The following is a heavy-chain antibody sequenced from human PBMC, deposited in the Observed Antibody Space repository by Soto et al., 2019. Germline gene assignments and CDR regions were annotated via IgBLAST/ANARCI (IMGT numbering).Heavy chain of an antibody. D-gene: IGHD3-3*01. J-gene: IGHJ6*02. CDR3: AKEDFWSLGV. V-gene: IGHV3-30*18. CDR2: ISYDGSNK. Sequence: QVQLVESGGGVVQPGRSLRLSCAASGFTFSSYGMHWVRQAPGKGLEWVAVISYDGSNKYYADSVKGRFTISRDNSKNTLYLQMNSLRAGDTAVYYCAKEDFWSLGVWGQGTTVTVSS. CDR1: GFTFSSYG.